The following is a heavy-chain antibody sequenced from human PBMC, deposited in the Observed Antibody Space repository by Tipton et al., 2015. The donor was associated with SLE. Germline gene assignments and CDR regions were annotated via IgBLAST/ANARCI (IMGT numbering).Heavy chain of an antibody. Sequence: TLSLTCSVSGDSISSGGSSWNWIRQPAGKGLEWIGQIYISGRTNYNPSLKSRVTISVDTSKNQFSLKVNSVTAADTAVYYCAREGEAAAGLEDSWFGPWGQGTRVTVSS. CDR1: GDSISSGGSS. D-gene: IGHD6-13*01. J-gene: IGHJ5*02. V-gene: IGHV4-61*09. CDR2: IYISGRT. CDR3: AREGEAAAGLEDSWFGP.